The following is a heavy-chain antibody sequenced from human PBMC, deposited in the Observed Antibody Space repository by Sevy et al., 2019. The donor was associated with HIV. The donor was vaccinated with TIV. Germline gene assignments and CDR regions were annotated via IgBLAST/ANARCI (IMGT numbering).Heavy chain of an antibody. Sequence: SETLSLTCAVSGASVRSDSYYWTWIRQTPGRGLEWIGHISGTTSYNPSLKSRLTISRDTSKKQFSLTLCSVTAADTAVYYCASAKKLADTYYDSTVYYSFAYWGPGTLVTVSS. CDR2: ISGTT. J-gene: IGHJ4*02. V-gene: IGHV4-61*01. CDR1: GASVRSDSYY. D-gene: IGHD3-16*01. CDR3: ASAKKLADTYYDSTVYYSFAY.